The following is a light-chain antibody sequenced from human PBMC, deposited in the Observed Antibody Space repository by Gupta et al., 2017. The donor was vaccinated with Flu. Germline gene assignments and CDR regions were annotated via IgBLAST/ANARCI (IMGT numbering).Light chain of an antibody. V-gene: IGKV1-39*01. CDR3: RQTYNTSWT. CDR1: QRIAIY. J-gene: IGKJ1*01. Sequence: PSSLSASVGDRVTITCRASQRIAIYLSWYQQKPGQAPKLLIYNASRVKSGVPSKFSGSGSGTDFTLTISSLHPEDFATYYCRQTYNTSWTFGQGTKVEIK. CDR2: NAS.